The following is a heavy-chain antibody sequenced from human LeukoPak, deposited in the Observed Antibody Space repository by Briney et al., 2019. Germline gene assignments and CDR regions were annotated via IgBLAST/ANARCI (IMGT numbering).Heavy chain of an antibody. D-gene: IGHD2-15*01. V-gene: IGHV3-30-3*01. J-gene: IGHJ6*02. CDR3: ARDARSPPYCSGGSCYSSYYYYYGMDV. CDR2: ISYDGSNK. CDR1: GFTFSSYA. Sequence: GGSLRLSCAASGFTFSSYAMHWVRQAPGKGLEWVAVISYDGSNKYYADSVKGRFTISRDNSKNTLYLQMNSLRAEDTAVYYCARDARSPPYCSGGSCYSSYYYYYGMDVWGQGTTVTVSS.